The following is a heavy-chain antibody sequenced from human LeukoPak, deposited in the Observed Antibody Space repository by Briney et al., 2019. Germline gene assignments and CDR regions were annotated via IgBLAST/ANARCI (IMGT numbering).Heavy chain of an antibody. J-gene: IGHJ3*02. D-gene: IGHD2-2*01. V-gene: IGHV1-2*02. Sequence: GASVKVSCKASGYTFTGYYMHWVRQAPGQGLEWLGWINPNSGGTNYAQKFQGRVTITRNTSISTAYMELSSLRSEDTAVYYCARVHCSSTSCYLDAFDIWGQGTMVTVSS. CDR1: GYTFTGYY. CDR2: INPNSGGT. CDR3: ARVHCSSTSCYLDAFDI.